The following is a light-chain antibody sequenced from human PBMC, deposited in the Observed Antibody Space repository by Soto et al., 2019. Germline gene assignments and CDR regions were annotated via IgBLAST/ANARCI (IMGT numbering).Light chain of an antibody. CDR3: QQYYSLPLT. CDR1: QSVLYSSDNKNY. Sequence: DIVMTQSPESLAVSLGERATINCKSSQSVLYSSDNKNYLSWYQQKPGHPPKLLIYWASTRESGVPDRFSGSGSGTDFTLTISSLQAEDVAVYYCQQYYSLPLTFGPGTNVDVK. V-gene: IGKV4-1*01. CDR2: WAS. J-gene: IGKJ3*01.